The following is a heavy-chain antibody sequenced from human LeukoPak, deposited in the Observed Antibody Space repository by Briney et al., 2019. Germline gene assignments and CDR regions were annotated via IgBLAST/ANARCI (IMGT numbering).Heavy chain of an antibody. CDR3: ARGAVVVTSYYVDY. V-gene: IGHV1-69*04. Sequence: SVKVSCKASGGTFSSYAISWARQAPGQGLEGMGRIIPILGIANYAQKFQGRVTITADKSTSTAYMELSSLRSEDTAVYYCARGAVVVTSYYVDYWGQGTLVTVSS. CDR2: IIPILGIA. CDR1: GGTFSSYA. J-gene: IGHJ4*02. D-gene: IGHD2-21*02.